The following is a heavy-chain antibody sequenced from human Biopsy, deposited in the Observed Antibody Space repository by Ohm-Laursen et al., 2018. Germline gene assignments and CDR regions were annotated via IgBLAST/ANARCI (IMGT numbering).Heavy chain of an antibody. Sequence: SVKVSCKASGYTFTGYHVHWVRQAPGQGLEWMGWNNAKNGDTNYAQKFQGRVTMTRDTSISTAYVDLSSLRSDDTAVYYCTRGGYSYDILAYYCWFDPWGQGTLVTVSS. CDR2: NNAKNGDT. V-gene: IGHV1-2*02. CDR1: GYTFTGYH. J-gene: IGHJ5*02. CDR3: TRGGYSYDILAYYCWFDP. D-gene: IGHD3-22*01.